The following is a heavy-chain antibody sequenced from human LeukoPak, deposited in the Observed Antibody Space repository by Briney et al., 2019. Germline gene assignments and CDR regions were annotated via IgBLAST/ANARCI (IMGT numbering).Heavy chain of an antibody. D-gene: IGHD5-12*01. CDR3: AREVSGYDFGY. Sequence: AGGSLRLSCAASGFTFSSYSMNWVRQAPGKGLEWVSSISGSASNIYYADSVRGRFTISRDNAKNSLYLQMNSLRAEDTAVYYCAREVSGYDFGYWGQGTLVTVSS. CDR2: ISGSASNI. J-gene: IGHJ4*02. V-gene: IGHV3-21*01. CDR1: GFTFSSYS.